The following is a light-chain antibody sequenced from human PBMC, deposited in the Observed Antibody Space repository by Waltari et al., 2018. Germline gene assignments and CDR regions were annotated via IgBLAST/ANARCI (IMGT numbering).Light chain of an antibody. CDR1: SIDIGDYNF. CDR3: SSYTASSTWV. CDR2: DVT. J-gene: IGLJ3*02. V-gene: IGLV2-14*01. Sequence: QSALTQPASVSGSPGQSITISCIGTSIDIGDYNFVSWYQQHVGKAPKLMIYDVTQRLSGGSYRFAGAKSGTTASLTSSGLQAEDEADYYCSSYTASSTWVFGGGTKLTVL.